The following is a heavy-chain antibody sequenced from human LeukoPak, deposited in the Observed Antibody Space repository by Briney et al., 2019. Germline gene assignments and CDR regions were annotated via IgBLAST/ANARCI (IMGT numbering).Heavy chain of an antibody. V-gene: IGHV3-53*01. CDR1: GFTVSSNY. Sequence: GGSLRLSCAASGFTVSSNYMSWVRQAPGKGLEWVSVIYSGGSTYYADSVKGRFTISRDNSKNTLYLQMNSLRAEDTAVYYCARRSGWYYYGMDVWGQGTTVTVSS. CDR2: IYSGGST. D-gene: IGHD6-19*01. CDR3: ARRSGWYYYGMDV. J-gene: IGHJ6*02.